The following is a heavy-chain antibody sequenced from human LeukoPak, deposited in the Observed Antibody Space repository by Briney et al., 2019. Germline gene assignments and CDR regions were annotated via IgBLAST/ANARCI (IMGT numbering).Heavy chain of an antibody. J-gene: IGHJ1*01. D-gene: IGHD2-8*01. Sequence: SETLSLTCTVSGGXISSYYCRWIRQPPGKGLEWIGYINYSGSTNYNPSLKSGVTISVDTSKNQFSLKLSSVTAADTVVYYCARGNYCTNGVCYGPDYFQHWGQGTLVTVSS. CDR3: ARGNYCTNGVCYGPDYFQH. CDR1: GGXISSYY. CDR2: INYSGST. V-gene: IGHV4-59*08.